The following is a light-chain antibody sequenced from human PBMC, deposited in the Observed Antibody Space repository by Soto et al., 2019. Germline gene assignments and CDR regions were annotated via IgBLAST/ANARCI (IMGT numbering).Light chain of an antibody. CDR2: GAS. V-gene: IGKV3-20*01. J-gene: IGKJ1*01. CDR1: QTVGSSF. CDR3: HQYGSSQT. Sequence: EIVLTQSPGTLSLSPGERATLSCRASQTVGSSFLAWFQHKPGQAPRLLLYGASTRATGIPGRFSGSGSGTDFTLTISRLEPEDFAGYYCHQYGSSQTFGQGTQVEIK.